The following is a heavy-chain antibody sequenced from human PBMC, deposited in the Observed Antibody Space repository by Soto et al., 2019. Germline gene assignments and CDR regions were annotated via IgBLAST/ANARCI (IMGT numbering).Heavy chain of an antibody. Sequence: ASVKVSCKASGYTFTSYGISWVRQAPGQGLEWMGWISAYNGNANYAQKLQGRVTMTTDTSTSTAYMELRSLRSDDTAVYYCAKVDSWNPAYYYYGMDVWGQGTTVTVSS. J-gene: IGHJ6*02. D-gene: IGHD1-1*01. CDR3: AKVDSWNPAYYYYGMDV. CDR2: ISAYNGNA. CDR1: GYTFTSYG. V-gene: IGHV1-18*01.